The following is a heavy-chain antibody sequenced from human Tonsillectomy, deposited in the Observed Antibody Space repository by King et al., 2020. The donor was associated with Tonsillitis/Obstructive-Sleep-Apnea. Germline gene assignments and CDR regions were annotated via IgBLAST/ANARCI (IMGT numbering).Heavy chain of an antibody. D-gene: IGHD3-10*01. J-gene: IGHJ4*02. Sequence: TLKESGPVLVKPTETLTLTCTVSGFSLSNARMGVSWIRQPPGKALEWLAHIFSNDEKSYSTSLKSRLTISKDTSKSQVVLTMTNMDPVDTATCYCARIRSGYGSGRHFDYWGQGTLVTVSS. CDR1: GFSLSNARMG. CDR3: ARIRSGYGSGRHFDY. CDR2: IFSNDEK. V-gene: IGHV2-26*01.